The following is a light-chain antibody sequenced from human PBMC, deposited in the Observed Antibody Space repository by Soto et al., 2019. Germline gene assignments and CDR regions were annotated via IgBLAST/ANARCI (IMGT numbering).Light chain of an antibody. CDR2: NTY. V-gene: IGLV8-61*01. J-gene: IGLJ2*01. Sequence: QAVVTQEPSCSVSPGGTVTLTCGLSSGSVSTSYYPRWYQQTPGQAPRTLIYNTYTRSSGVPDRFSASILGDKAALTITGAQADDEADYYCVLYMGSGISVFGGGTKLTVL. CDR1: SGSVSTSYY. CDR3: VLYMGSGISV.